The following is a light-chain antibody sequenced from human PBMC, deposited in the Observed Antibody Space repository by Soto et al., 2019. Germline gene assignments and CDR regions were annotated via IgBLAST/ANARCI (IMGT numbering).Light chain of an antibody. CDR3: QQRSKWPPYS. J-gene: IGKJ2*03. CDR2: DVS. Sequence: EIVLTQSPATLSLSPGERATLSCRASQSVSSYLAWYQQKPGQAPRLLIYDVSDRATGIPARFSGSGSGTDFTLTISSLEPEDSAVYYCQQRSKWPPYSFGQGTKLEI. CDR1: QSVSSY. V-gene: IGKV3-11*01.